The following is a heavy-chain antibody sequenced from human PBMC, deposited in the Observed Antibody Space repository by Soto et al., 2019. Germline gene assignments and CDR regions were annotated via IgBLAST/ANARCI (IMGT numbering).Heavy chain of an antibody. J-gene: IGHJ4*02. CDR2: ISGSGGTT. CDR3: AKEVSDRVVGPYDY. Sequence: GGSLRLSCAASDFTFSNYAMGWVRQAPGKGLEWVSGISGSGGTTHYADSVKGRFTISRDNSENTVYLQMNSLRAGDTAVYYCAKEVSDRVVGPYDYWGQGTLVTVSS. D-gene: IGHD2-2*01. V-gene: IGHV3-23*01. CDR1: DFTFSNYA.